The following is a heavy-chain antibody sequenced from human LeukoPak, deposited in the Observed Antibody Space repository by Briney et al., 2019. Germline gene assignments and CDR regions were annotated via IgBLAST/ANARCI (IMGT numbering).Heavy chain of an antibody. V-gene: IGHV3-23*01. J-gene: IGHJ4*02. CDR1: GFTFSSYA. CDR2: ISGSGGST. D-gene: IGHD6-13*01. CDR3: AKLARSSSWPPYYFDY. Sequence: GGSLRLSCAASGFTFSSYAMSWVRQAPGKGLEWVSAISGSGGSTYYADSVKGRFTISRDNSKNTLYLQMNSLRAEDTAVYYCAKLARSSSWPPYYFDYWGQGTLVTVSS.